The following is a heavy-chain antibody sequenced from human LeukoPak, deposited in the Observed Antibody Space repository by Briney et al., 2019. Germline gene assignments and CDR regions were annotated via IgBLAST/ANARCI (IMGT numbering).Heavy chain of an antibody. J-gene: IGHJ6*03. CDR3: ARHHSMVRGVMNYYMDV. CDR1: GGSISSYY. V-gene: IGHV4-59*01. CDR2: IYYSGST. D-gene: IGHD3-10*01. Sequence: SETLSLTCTVSGGSISSYYWSWIRQPPGKGLEWIGYIYYSGSTNYNPSLKSRVTISVDTSKNQFSLKLSSVTAADTAVYYCARHHSMVRGVMNYYMDVWGKGTTVTISS.